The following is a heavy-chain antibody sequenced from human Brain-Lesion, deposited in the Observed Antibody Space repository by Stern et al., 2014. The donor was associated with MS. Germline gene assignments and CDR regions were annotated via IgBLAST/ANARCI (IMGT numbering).Heavy chain of an antibody. CDR3: ARSTVSAEYYFDY. CDR1: GGSINSGDYH. J-gene: IGHJ4*02. D-gene: IGHD4-11*01. V-gene: IGHV4-30-4*01. CDR2: ITYSGPT. Sequence: VQLVESGPGLVKPSQTLSLTCTVSGGSINSGDYHWTWLRPPPGKGLEWIGVITYSGPTSYTPSLQRRLTISVDTSKNQFSLKLRSVTAGDTAVYYCARSTVSAEYYFDYWGQGTLVTVSS.